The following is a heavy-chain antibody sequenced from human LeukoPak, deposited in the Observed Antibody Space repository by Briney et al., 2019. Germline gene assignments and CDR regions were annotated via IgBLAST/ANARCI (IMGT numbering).Heavy chain of an antibody. Sequence: GVSLKISCKGSGYSFTSYWIGWVRQMPGKGLEWMGIIYPGDSDTRYSPSFQGQVTISADKSISTAYLQWSSLKASDTAMYYCARQYSGSYRAFDIWGQGTMVTVSS. D-gene: IGHD1-26*01. J-gene: IGHJ3*02. CDR3: ARQYSGSYRAFDI. CDR1: GYSFTSYW. V-gene: IGHV5-51*01. CDR2: IYPGDSDT.